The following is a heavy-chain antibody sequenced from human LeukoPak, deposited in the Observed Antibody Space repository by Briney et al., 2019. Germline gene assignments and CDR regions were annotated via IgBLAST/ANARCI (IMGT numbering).Heavy chain of an antibody. Sequence: PSETLSLTCTVSGGSISSGGFYWSWVRQHPGEGLEWIGYIFYSGSTYYNPSLKSRISISVDTSKNQFSLKLTSVTAADTAVYYCARVIRGSGSEYFQHWGQGALVTVSS. V-gene: IGHV4-31*03. CDR3: ARVIRGSGSEYFQH. CDR2: IFYSGST. CDR1: GGSISSGGFY. J-gene: IGHJ1*01. D-gene: IGHD3-10*01.